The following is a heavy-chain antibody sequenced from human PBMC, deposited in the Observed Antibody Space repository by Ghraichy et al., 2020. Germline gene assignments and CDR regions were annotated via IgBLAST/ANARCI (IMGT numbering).Heavy chain of an antibody. V-gene: IGHV1-69*13. CDR1: GDTFSSYA. CDR3: AREGGWTGTNYYYYYGMDV. Sequence: SVKVSCKASGDTFSSYAISWVRQAPGQGLEWMGGIIPIFGTANYAQKFQGRVTITADESTSTAYMELSSLRSEDTAVYYCAREGGWTGTNYYYYYGMDVWGQGTTVTVSS. J-gene: IGHJ6*02. CDR2: IIPIFGTA. D-gene: IGHD1-1*01.